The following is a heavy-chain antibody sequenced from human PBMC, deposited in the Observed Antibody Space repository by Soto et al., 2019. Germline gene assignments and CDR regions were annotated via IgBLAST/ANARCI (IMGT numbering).Heavy chain of an antibody. CDR2: INHSGST. J-gene: IGHJ6*02. V-gene: IGHV4-34*01. D-gene: IGHD3-22*01. Sequence: QVQLQQWGAGLLKPSETLSLICVVYGGSFSGYYWSWIRQPPGKGLEWIGEINHSGSTNYNPSLKSRVTISVDTSKNQFSLKLSSVTAADTAVYYCARGVSDYDSSGYYYSDYYGMDVWGQGTTVTVSS. CDR1: GGSFSGYY. CDR3: ARGVSDYDSSGYYYSDYYGMDV.